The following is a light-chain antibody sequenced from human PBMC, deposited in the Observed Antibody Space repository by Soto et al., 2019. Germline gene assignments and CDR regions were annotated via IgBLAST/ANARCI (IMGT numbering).Light chain of an antibody. J-gene: IGLJ1*01. V-gene: IGLV1-40*01. CDR2: LNT. Sequence: QSVLTQPPSVSGAPAQRVTISCTGTSSNIGAGYDVHWYQQPPGAAPKLLIYLNTNRPSGVPGRFSGSKSDTSASLAITGLQAEDEADYYCQSYDSSLSAYVFGSGTKVTVL. CDR3: QSYDSSLSAYV. CDR1: SSNIGAGYD.